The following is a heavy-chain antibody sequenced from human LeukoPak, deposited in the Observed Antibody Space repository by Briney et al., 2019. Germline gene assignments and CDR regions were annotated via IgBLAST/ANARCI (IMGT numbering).Heavy chain of an antibody. Sequence: GGSLRLSCAASGFTFSSYAMSWVRQAPGKGLEWVSAISDSGGSTYYADSVKGRFIISRDNSKNTLYLQMNSLRAEDTAVYYCAKLIAVAGTDDYWGQGTLVTVSS. J-gene: IGHJ4*02. CDR2: ISDSGGST. CDR3: AKLIAVAGTDDY. V-gene: IGHV3-23*01. CDR1: GFTFSSYA. D-gene: IGHD6-19*01.